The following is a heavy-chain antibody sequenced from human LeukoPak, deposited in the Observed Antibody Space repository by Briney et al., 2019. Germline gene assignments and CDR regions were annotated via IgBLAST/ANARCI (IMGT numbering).Heavy chain of an antibody. CDR1: GFTFSSYA. D-gene: IGHD2-15*01. V-gene: IGHV3-23*01. CDR3: AKDATVVVAAHSYWYFDL. J-gene: IGHJ2*01. Sequence: GGSLRLSCAASGFTFSSYAMSWVRQAPGKGLEWVSAISGSGGDTYYADSVKGRFTISRDNSKNTLYLHMNSLRAEDTAVYYCAKDATVVVAAHSYWYFDLWGRGTLVTVSS. CDR2: ISGSGGDT.